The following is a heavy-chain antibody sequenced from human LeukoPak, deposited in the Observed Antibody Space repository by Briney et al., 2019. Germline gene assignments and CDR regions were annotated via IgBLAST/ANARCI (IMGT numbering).Heavy chain of an antibody. D-gene: IGHD3-22*01. CDR2: IYSGGST. Sequence: GGSLRLSCAASGFTVSSNYMSWVRQAPGKGLEWVSVIYSGGSTYYADSVKGRFTISRRNSKNTLYLQMNSLRAEDTAVYYCARAGLYDSSGYYVFFDYWGQGTLVTVSS. J-gene: IGHJ4*02. CDR3: ARAGLYDSSGYYVFFDY. CDR1: GFTVSSNY. V-gene: IGHV3-53*04.